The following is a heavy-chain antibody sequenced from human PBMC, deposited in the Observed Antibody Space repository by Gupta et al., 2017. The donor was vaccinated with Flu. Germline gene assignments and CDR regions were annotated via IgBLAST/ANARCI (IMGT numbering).Heavy chain of an antibody. V-gene: IGHV3-49*03. CDR1: GFTVGDYA. D-gene: IGHD5-12*01. Sequence: EVQLVESGGGLVQPGRSLRLSCTASGFTVGDYAMSCFRQAPGMGLEWVGFIRSKAYGGTTEYAASVKGRFTISRDDSKSIAYLQMNSLKTEDTAVYYCTRDVGGYDYHDYYYGMDVWGQGTTVTVSS. CDR3: TRDVGGYDYHDYYYGMDV. J-gene: IGHJ6*02. CDR2: IRSKAYGGTT.